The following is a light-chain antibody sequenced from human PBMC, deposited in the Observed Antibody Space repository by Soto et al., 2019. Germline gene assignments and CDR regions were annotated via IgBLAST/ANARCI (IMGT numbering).Light chain of an antibody. J-gene: IGKJ3*01. CDR2: AAS. CDR1: QGISTW. Sequence: DIQMTQSPSFVSASVGDRVTITCRASQGISTWLAWYQQKPGKAPNLLIYAASNLQNGVPSRFSGSGSGADFTLTISSLQPEDFATYYCQQTNTFPLSFGPGTKVDVK. CDR3: QQTNTFPLS. V-gene: IGKV1-12*01.